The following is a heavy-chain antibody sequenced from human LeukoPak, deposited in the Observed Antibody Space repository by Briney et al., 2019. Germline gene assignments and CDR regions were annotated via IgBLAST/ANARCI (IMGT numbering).Heavy chain of an antibody. Sequence: VASEKVSCKASGGTFSSYAISWVRQAPRQGLEWMGRIIPILGIANYAQKFQGRVTITADKSTSTAYMELSSLRSEDTAVYYCASRGSGYYFDYWGQGTLVTVSS. CDR3: ASRGSGYYFDY. CDR1: GGTFSSYA. V-gene: IGHV1-69*04. J-gene: IGHJ4*02. D-gene: IGHD3-10*01. CDR2: IIPILGIA.